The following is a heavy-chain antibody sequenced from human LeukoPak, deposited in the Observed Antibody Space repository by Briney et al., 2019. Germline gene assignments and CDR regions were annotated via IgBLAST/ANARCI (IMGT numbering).Heavy chain of an antibody. CDR1: GGSFSGYY. CDR2: INHSGST. Sequence: SETLSLTCAVYGGSFSGYYWSWIRQPQGKGLEWIGEINHSGSTNYNPSLKSRVTISVDTSKNQFSLKLSSVTAADTAVYYCAREGGSGSYGKNDYWGQGTLVTVSS. V-gene: IGHV4-34*01. J-gene: IGHJ4*02. D-gene: IGHD1-26*01. CDR3: AREGGSGSYGKNDY.